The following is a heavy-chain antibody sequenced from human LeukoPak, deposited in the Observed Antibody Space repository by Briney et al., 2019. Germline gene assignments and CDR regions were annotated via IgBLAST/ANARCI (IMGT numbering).Heavy chain of an antibody. CDR2: ISYDGSNK. J-gene: IGHJ4*02. CDR3: AKDARIQLWLDYFDY. V-gene: IGHV3-30*18. Sequence: GGSLRLSCAASGFAFSSYGMHWVRQAPGKGLEWVAVISYDGSNKYYADSVKGRFTISRDNSKNTLYLQMNSLRAEDTAVYYCAKDARIQLWLDYFDYWGQGTLVTVSS. CDR1: GFAFSSYG. D-gene: IGHD5-18*01.